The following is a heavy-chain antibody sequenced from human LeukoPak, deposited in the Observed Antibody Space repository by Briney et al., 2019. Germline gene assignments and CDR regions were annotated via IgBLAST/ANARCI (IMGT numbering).Heavy chain of an antibody. CDR2: ISAYNGNT. CDR1: GYTFTSYG. Sequence: ASVKVSCKASGYTFTSYGISWVRQAPGQGLEWMGWISAYNGNTNYAQKLQGRVTMTTDTSTSTAYMELRSLRSDDTAVYYCASTYCSSTSCYVLGYYMDVWGKGTTVTVSS. V-gene: IGHV1-18*01. J-gene: IGHJ6*03. CDR3: ASTYCSSTSCYVLGYYMDV. D-gene: IGHD2-2*01.